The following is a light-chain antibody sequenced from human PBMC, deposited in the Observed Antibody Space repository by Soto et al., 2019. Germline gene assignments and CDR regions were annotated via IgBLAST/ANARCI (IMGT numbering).Light chain of an antibody. J-gene: IGKJ2*01. CDR2: WAS. CDR1: QTVFHTSYNKDF. CDR3: QQYYSSVT. V-gene: IGKV4-1*01. Sequence: DIVMTQSPDSLSVSLGERATINCKSSQTVFHTSYNKDFLAWYQQKAGQPPKLLFYWASTRESGVPARFSGGESGTEFSLTISSLQPEDVAGYYCQQYYSSVTFGQGTKLEIK.